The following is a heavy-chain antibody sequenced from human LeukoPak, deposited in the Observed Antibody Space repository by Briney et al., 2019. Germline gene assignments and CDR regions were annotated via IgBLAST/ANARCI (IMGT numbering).Heavy chain of an antibody. Sequence: SETLSLICNVPGDSVSSGYGSWIRQSPGKGLEWIGFIQDTGITDYNPSLKSRLLMSLDTSKNQFSLNLRSVTAADTAVYYCAGRGHRYSRDWGQGILVTISS. CDR3: AGRGHRYSRD. CDR1: GDSVSSGY. V-gene: IGHV4-4*09. D-gene: IGHD2-15*01. J-gene: IGHJ1*01. CDR2: IQDTGIT.